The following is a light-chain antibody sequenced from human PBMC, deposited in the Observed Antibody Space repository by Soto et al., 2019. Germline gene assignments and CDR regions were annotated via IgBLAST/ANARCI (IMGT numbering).Light chain of an antibody. CDR2: KAS. V-gene: IGKV1-5*03. Sequence: DIQTTHSSSTLAGSVVAGVNVTWRSSQTISSWLAWYQQKPGKAPKLLIYKASTLKSGVPPRFSGSGSGTEFTLTISSLQPDDFAVYYCHQSQYWPPITCGQGTRREIK. CDR3: HQSQYWPPIT. J-gene: IGKJ5*01. CDR1: QTISSW.